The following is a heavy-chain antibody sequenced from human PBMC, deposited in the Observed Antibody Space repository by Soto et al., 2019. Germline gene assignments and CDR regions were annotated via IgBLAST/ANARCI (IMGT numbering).Heavy chain of an antibody. CDR3: VRGDNWNDAASDY. CDR1: GFTVDDYA. CDR2: ISWNSETI. D-gene: IGHD1-1*01. J-gene: IGHJ4*02. V-gene: IGHV3-9*01. Sequence: GGSLRLSCAASGFTVDDYAMHWVRQAPGKGLEWVSGISWNSETIDYADSVKGRFTISRDNAKNTVYLQMNSLRAEDTAVYYCVRGDNWNDAASDYWGQGTLVTVSS.